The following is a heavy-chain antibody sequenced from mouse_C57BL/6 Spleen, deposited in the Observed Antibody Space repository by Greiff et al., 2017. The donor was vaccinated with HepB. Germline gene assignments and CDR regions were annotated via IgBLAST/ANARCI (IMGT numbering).Heavy chain of an antibody. Sequence: EVQLQQSGPELVKPGASVKISCKASGYSFTGYYMHWVKQSSEKSLEWIGEINPSTGGTSYNQKFKGKATLTVDKSSSTAYMQLKSLTSEDSAVYYCASLLSNWGQGTTLTVSS. V-gene: IGHV1-43*01. CDR1: GYSFTGYY. CDR3: ASLLSN. J-gene: IGHJ2*01. CDR2: INPSTGGT.